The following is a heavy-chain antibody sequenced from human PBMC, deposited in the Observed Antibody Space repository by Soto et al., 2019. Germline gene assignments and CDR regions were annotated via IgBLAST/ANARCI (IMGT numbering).Heavy chain of an antibody. CDR3: ARAQTGTGSFDY. CDR2: IYYSGST. CDR1: GGSISSYY. V-gene: IGHV4-59*01. Sequence: SETLSLTCTVSGGSISSYYWSWIRQPPGKGLEWIGYIYYSGSTNYNPSLKSRVTISVDTSKNQFSLKLSSVTAADTAVYYCARAQTGTGSFDYWGQGTLVTVS. J-gene: IGHJ4*02. D-gene: IGHD1-1*01.